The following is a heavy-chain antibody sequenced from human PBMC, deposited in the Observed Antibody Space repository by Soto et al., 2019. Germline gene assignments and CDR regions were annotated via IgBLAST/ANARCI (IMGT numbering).Heavy chain of an antibody. CDR2: IYPGDSDT. CDR1: GYSFTSYW. CDR3: AREGGGIVATAYRMDV. J-gene: IGHJ6*02. V-gene: IGHV5-51*01. Sequence: GESLKISCKGSGYSFTSYWIGWVRQMPGKGLEWMGIIYPGDSDTRYSPSFQGQVTISADKSISTAYLQWSSLKASDTAMYYCAREGGGIVATAYRMDVWGQGTTVTVSS. D-gene: IGHD5-12*01.